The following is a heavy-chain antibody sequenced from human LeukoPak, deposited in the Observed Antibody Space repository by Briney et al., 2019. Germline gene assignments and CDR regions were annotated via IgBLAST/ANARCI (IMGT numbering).Heavy chain of an antibody. D-gene: IGHD6-13*01. J-gene: IGHJ4*02. CDR1: GYTFTDYY. V-gene: IGHV1-2*02. CDR2: INPNSGGT. Sequence: ASVKVSCKASGYTFTDYYMHWVRQAPGQGLEWMGWINPNSGGTNYAQKFQGRVTMTRDTSISTAYMELSRLRSDDTAVYYCARGSYSSSWYRVDYWGQGTLVTVSS. CDR3: ARGSYSSSWYRVDY.